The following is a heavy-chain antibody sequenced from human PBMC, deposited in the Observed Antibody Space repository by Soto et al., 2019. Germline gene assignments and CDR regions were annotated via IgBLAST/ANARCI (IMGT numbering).Heavy chain of an antibody. CDR3: ARDRRGYSYGLGRYYYYGMDV. CDR1: GFAFSSYG. D-gene: IGHD5-18*01. J-gene: IGHJ6*02. CDR2: IWYDGSNK. Sequence: QTGGSLRLSCAASGFAFSSYGMHWVRQAPGKGLEWVAVIWYDGSNKYYADSVKGRFTISRDNSKNTLYLQMNSLRAEDTAVYYCARDRRGYSYGLGRYYYYGMDVWGQGTTVTVSS. V-gene: IGHV3-33*01.